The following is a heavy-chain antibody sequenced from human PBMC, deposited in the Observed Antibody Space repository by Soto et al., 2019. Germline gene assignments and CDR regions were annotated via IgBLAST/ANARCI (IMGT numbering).Heavy chain of an antibody. CDR1: GFTFSNYW. D-gene: IGHD3-16*01. J-gene: IGHJ4*02. Sequence: EVQLVESGGGLVQPGGSLRLSCAASGFTFSNYWMSWVRQAPGKGVEWVASIKQDGSEMYYVDSVKGRFTISRDNAKSSLYLKMNSLRAEDTAVYDCAGPLTAGGERRMSAYWGQGTLVTVSS. CDR2: IKQDGSEM. V-gene: IGHV3-7*01. CDR3: AGPLTAGGERRMSAY.